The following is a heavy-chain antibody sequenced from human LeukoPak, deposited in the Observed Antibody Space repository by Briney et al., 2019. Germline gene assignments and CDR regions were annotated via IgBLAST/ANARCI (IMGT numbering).Heavy chain of an antibody. CDR1: GYTFTGYY. V-gene: IGHV1-2*02. CDR2: INPNSGGT. Sequence: ASVKVSCKASGYTFTGYYMHWVRQAPGQGLEWRGWINPNSGGTNYAQKFQGRVTMTRDTSTSTAYRELSRLRSDDTAVYYCARTLLDIVVVPAAMNRYYYYGMDVWGQGTTVTVSS. J-gene: IGHJ6*02. D-gene: IGHD2-2*01. CDR3: ARTLLDIVVVPAAMNRYYYYGMDV.